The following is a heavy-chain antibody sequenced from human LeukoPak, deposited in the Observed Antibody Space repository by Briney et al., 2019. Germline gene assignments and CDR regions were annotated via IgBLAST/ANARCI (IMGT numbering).Heavy chain of an antibody. V-gene: IGHV5-51*01. J-gene: IGHJ4*02. CDR2: IYPGDSDT. CDR3: ARLVGGSYYRSFSDY. Sequence: GESLRISCKGSGYSFTSYWIGWVRQMPGKGLEWMGIIYPGDSDTRYSPSFQGQVTISADKSISTAYLQWSSLKASEPAMYYCARLVGGSYYRSFSDYWGQGPLVTVSS. CDR1: GYSFTSYW. D-gene: IGHD1-26*01.